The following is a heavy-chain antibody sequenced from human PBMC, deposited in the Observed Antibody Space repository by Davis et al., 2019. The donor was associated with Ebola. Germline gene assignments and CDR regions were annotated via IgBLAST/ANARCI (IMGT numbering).Heavy chain of an antibody. D-gene: IGHD3-10*01. CDR1: GFVFSSYS. J-gene: IGHJ6*03. Sequence: GESLKISCAASGFVFSSYSMNWVRQAPGKGLEWVSFISSSGLSIYYTDAVKGRFTVSRDNAKNSLYLQMNSLSHEDTAVYYCVRDPIEFGEWYYYMDVWGQGTTVTVSS. CDR3: VRDPIEFGEWYYYMDV. CDR2: ISSSGLSI. V-gene: IGHV3-48*02.